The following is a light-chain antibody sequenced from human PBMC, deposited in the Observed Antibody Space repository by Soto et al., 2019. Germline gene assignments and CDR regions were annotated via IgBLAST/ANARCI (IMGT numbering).Light chain of an antibody. CDR3: FSYAGSTYV. Sequence: QSVLTQPASVSGSPGQSITISCTGTSSDVGSYHYVSWFQQHPGKAPKLIIFEVSDRPSGVSTRLSGSKSGDTASLTISGLQADDEADYYCFSYAGSTYVFGTGTKVTVL. CDR2: EVS. CDR1: SSDVGSYHY. V-gene: IGLV2-23*02. J-gene: IGLJ1*01.